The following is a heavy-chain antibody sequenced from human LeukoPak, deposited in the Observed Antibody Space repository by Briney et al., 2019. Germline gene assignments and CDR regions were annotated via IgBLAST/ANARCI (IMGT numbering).Heavy chain of an antibody. V-gene: IGHV1-18*01. D-gene: IGHD6-19*01. Sequence: ASVKVSCKASGYTFTSYGISWVRQAPGQGLEWMGWIGAYNGNTNYAQKLQGRVTMTTDTSTSTAYMELRSLRSDDTAVYYCARDSGIAVAGTPDYWGQGTLVTVSS. CDR3: ARDSGIAVAGTPDY. CDR2: IGAYNGNT. CDR1: GYTFTSYG. J-gene: IGHJ4*02.